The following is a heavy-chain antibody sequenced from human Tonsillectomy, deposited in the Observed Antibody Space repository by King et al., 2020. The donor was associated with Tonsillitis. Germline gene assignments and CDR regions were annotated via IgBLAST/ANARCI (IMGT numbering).Heavy chain of an antibody. CDR3: AKADAPGGAYYYGMDV. D-gene: IGHD3-16*01. J-gene: IGHJ6*02. CDR1: RFTFSNYG. CDR2: ISYDGSHK. V-gene: IGHV3-30*18. Sequence: VQLVESGGGVVQPGRSLRLSCAASRFTFSNYGMHWVRQAPGKGLEWVAVISYDGSHKYYADSVKGRFTISRDNSNNTLSLQMNSLRAEDTAVYYCAKADAPGGAYYYGMDVWGQGTTVTVSS.